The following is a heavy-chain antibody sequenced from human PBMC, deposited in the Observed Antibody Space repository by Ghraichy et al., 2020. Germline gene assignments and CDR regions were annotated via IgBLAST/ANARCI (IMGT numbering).Heavy chain of an antibody. CDR1: GFSLSNAKMG. CDR3: ARIRGGYSNYWFDP. J-gene: IGHJ5*02. Sequence: SGPTLVKPTETLTLTCTVSGFSLSNAKMGVSWIRQPPGKALEWLAHIFSNDEKSYSTSLKSRLTISKDTSKSQVVLTMTNMDPVDTATYYCARIRGGYSNYWFDPWGQGTLVTVSS. V-gene: IGHV2-26*01. CDR2: IFSNDEK. D-gene: IGHD4-11*01.